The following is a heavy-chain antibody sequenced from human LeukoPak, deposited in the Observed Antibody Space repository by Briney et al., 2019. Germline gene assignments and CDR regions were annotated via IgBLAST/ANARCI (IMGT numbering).Heavy chain of an antibody. CDR1: GFTFSSYG. D-gene: IGHD4-23*01. J-gene: IGHJ4*02. V-gene: IGHV3-33*01. Sequence: GGSLRLSCAASGFTFSSYGMHWVRRAPGKGLEWVAVIWYDGSNKYYADSVKGRFTISRDNSKNTLYLQMNSLRAEDTAVYYCARAVGNVLYYFDYWGQGTLVTVSS. CDR3: ARAVGNVLYYFDY. CDR2: IWYDGSNK.